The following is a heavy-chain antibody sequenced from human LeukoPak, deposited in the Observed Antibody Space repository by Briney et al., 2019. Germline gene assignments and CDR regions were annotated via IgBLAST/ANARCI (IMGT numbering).Heavy chain of an antibody. J-gene: IGHJ5*02. CDR3: AREGTELTHNWFDP. CDR2: ISAYNGNT. Sequence: GASVKVSCKASGYTFTSCGISWVRQAPGQGLEWMGWISAYNGNTNYAQKLRGRVTMTTDTSTSTAYMELRSLRSDDTAVYYCAREGTELTHNWFDPWGQGTLVTVSS. D-gene: IGHD1-14*01. CDR1: GYTFTSCG. V-gene: IGHV1-18*01.